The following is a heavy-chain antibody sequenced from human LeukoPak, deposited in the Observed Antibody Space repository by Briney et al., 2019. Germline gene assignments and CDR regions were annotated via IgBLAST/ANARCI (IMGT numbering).Heavy chain of an antibody. CDR1: GFTFSSYS. J-gene: IGHJ4*02. CDR3: ARGYYARLDY. V-gene: IGHV3-48*01. D-gene: IGHD2-2*01. Sequence: PGGSLRLSCAAPGFTFSSYSMNWVRQAPGKGLEWVSYISSSSTIYYADSVKGRITISRDNAKSSLYLQMNSLRAEDTAVYYCARGYYARLDYWGQGTLVTVSS. CDR2: ISSSSTI.